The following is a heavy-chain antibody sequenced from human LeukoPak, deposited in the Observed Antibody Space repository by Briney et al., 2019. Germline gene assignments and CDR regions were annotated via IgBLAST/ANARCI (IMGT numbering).Heavy chain of an antibody. CDR2: INHSGST. Sequence: PSETLSLTCAVYGGSFSGYYWSWIRQPPGKGLEWIGEINHSGSTNYNPSLKSRVTISVDTSKNQFSLKLSSVTAEDTAVYYCARDQGFSYYYYYMDVWGKGTTVTVSS. J-gene: IGHJ6*03. D-gene: IGHD3-3*01. CDR1: GGSFSGYY. CDR3: ARDQGFSYYYYYMDV. V-gene: IGHV4-34*01.